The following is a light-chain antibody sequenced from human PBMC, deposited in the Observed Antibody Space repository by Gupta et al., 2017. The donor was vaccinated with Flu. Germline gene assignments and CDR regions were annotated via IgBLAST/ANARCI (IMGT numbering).Light chain of an antibody. J-gene: IGLJ3*02. Sequence: SVLSQPPSASGTPGQRVTISCSGSSSNIGSHTVNWYQQLPGTAPKLLIHSNNQRPSGVPDRFSGSKSGTSASLAITGLQSEDETDYYCASWDDSLNGWVFGGGTKLTVL. CDR1: SSNIGSHT. V-gene: IGLV1-44*01. CDR2: SNN. CDR3: ASWDDSLNGWV.